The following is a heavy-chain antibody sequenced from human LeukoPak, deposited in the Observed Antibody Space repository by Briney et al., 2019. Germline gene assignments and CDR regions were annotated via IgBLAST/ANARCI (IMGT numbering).Heavy chain of an antibody. CDR1: GFTFSSYV. J-gene: IGHJ5*02. CDR2: ISGGGCST. Sequence: RAGGSLSLSCAASGFTFSSYVMNWVRQAPGKGLEWVSVISGGGCSTYYADSVKGRFTISRDHSKNTLFLQMNSLRAEDTAVYYCAKGGYCSSTSCYVGWFDPWGQGTLVTVSS. V-gene: IGHV3-23*01. D-gene: IGHD2-2*01. CDR3: AKGGYCSSTSCYVGWFDP.